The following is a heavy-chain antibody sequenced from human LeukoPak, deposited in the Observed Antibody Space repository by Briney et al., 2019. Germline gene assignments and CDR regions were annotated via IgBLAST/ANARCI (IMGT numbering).Heavy chain of an antibody. Sequence: GGSLRLSCAASGFTFSSYAMSWVRQAPGKGLEWVSAISGSGGSTYYADSVKGRFTISRGNSKNTLYLQMNSLRAEDTAVYYCAKGPDSGSYKYWYFDLWGRGTLVTVSS. CDR3: AKGPDSGSYKYWYFDL. J-gene: IGHJ2*01. D-gene: IGHD1-26*01. V-gene: IGHV3-23*01. CDR2: ISGSGGST. CDR1: GFTFSSYA.